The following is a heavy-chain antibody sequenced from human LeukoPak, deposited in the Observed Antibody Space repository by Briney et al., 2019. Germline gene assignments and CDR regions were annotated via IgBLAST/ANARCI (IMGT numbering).Heavy chain of an antibody. J-gene: IGHJ4*02. Sequence: GGSLRLSCAASGFTFRNYAVSWVRQAPGKGLEWVSAISGSGGSTYYADSVKGRFTISRDNSNNTLYLQMNSLRAEDTAVYYCAKGRGYSYAVDYWGQGTLVTVSS. D-gene: IGHD5-18*01. V-gene: IGHV3-23*01. CDR3: AKGRGYSYAVDY. CDR2: ISGSGGST. CDR1: GFTFRNYA.